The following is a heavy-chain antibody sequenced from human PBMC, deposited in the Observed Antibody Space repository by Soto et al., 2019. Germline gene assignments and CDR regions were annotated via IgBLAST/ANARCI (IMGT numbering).Heavy chain of an antibody. Sequence: PSETLSLTCSVSGVSINSYFWNWIRQPPGKGLEWLGYIYHSGSTKYNPSLKSRVTISVDTSKNTLFLHMNSLRAEDTAVYYCVRDMQLWRLDSWGQGTLVTVSS. J-gene: IGHJ4*02. CDR2: IYHSGST. D-gene: IGHD2-15*01. V-gene: IGHV4-59*08. CDR3: VRDMQLWRLDS. CDR1: GVSINSYF.